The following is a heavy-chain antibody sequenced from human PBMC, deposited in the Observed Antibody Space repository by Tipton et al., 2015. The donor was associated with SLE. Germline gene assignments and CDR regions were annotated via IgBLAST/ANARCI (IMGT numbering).Heavy chain of an antibody. CDR2: IYYSGST. J-gene: IGHJ5*02. Sequence: TLSLTCTVSGGSVSSGSYYWSWIRQPPGKGLEWIGYIYYSGSTNYNPSPKSRVTISIDTSKNQFSLKLSSVTAADTAVYYCARVIVGATGWFDPWGQGTLVTVST. D-gene: IGHD1-26*01. V-gene: IGHV4-61*01. CDR3: ARVIVGATGWFDP. CDR1: GGSVSSGSYY.